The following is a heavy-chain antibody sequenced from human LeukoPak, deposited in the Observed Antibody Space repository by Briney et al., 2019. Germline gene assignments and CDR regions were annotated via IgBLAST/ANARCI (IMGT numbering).Heavy chain of an antibody. J-gene: IGHJ4*02. Sequence: GASVKVSCKASGYTFTSHYMHWVRQAPGQGLEWMGIINPSGGSTNYAQKFQGRVTMSRDTSTSTVYMELSSLRSEDTAVYYCARGLSGQLPSFDYWGQGTLVTVSS. CDR2: INPSGGST. V-gene: IGHV1-46*01. CDR3: ARGLSGQLPSFDY. D-gene: IGHD6-25*01. CDR1: GYTFTSHY.